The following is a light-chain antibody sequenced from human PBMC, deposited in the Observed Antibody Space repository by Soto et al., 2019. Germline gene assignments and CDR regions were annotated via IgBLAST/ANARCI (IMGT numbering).Light chain of an antibody. J-gene: IGLJ2*01. V-gene: IGLV2-8*01. CDR1: SSDVGGYNY. Sequence: QSLLTQPPSASGSPGQSVTISCTGTSSDVGGYNYVSWYQQHPGKAPKLMIYEVTKRPSGVPDRFSGSKSGNTASLTVSGLQAEDEADYYCSSYAGSNNVVFSGGTKLTVL. CDR2: EVT. CDR3: SSYAGSNNVV.